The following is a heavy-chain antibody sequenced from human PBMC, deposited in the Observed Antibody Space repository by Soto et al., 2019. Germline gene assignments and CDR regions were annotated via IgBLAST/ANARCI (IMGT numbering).Heavy chain of an antibody. CDR2: IYHSGST. CDR3: ARDPWFGETNPDPNYYYGMDV. CDR1: GGSISSSNW. V-gene: IGHV4-4*02. D-gene: IGHD3-10*01. Sequence: NPSETLSLTCAVSGGSISSSNWWSWVRQPPGKGLEWIGEIYHSGSTNYNPSLKSRVTISVDKSKNQFSLKLSSVTAADTAVYYCARDPWFGETNPDPNYYYGMDVWGQGTTVTVSS. J-gene: IGHJ6*02.